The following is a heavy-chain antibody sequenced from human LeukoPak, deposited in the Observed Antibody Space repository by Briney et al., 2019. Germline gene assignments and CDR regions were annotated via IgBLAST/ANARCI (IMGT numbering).Heavy chain of an antibody. CDR2: IYYSGST. Sequence: SETLSLTCTVSGGSISSSSYYWGWIRQPPGKGLEWIGSIYYSGSTYYNPSLKSRVTISVDTSKNQFSLKLSSVTAADTAVYYCARRVPDDAIDYWGQGTLVTVSS. CDR1: GGSISSSSYY. J-gene: IGHJ4*02. CDR3: ARRVPDDAIDY. V-gene: IGHV4-39*01. D-gene: IGHD1-1*01.